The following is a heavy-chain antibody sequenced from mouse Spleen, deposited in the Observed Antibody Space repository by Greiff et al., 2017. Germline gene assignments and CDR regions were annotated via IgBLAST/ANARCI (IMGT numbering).Heavy chain of an antibody. D-gene: IGHD4-1*01. Sequence: VQLQQSGAELARPGASVKLSCKASGYTFTSYWMQWVKQRPGQGLEWIGAIYPGDGDTRYTQKFKGKATLTADKSSSTAYMQLSSLASEDSAVYYCARMGRDWYFDVWGAGTTVTVSS. V-gene: IGHV1-87*01. J-gene: IGHJ1*01. CDR1: GYTFTSYW. CDR3: ARMGRDWYFDV. CDR2: IYPGDGDT.